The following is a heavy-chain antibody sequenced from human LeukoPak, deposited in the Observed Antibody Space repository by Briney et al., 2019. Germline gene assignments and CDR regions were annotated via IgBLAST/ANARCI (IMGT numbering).Heavy chain of an antibody. CDR1: GFTFSSYS. J-gene: IGHJ4*02. Sequence: GGSLRLSCAASGFTFSSYSMNWVRQAPGKGLEWVSYISSSSSTIYYADSVKGRFTISRDNAKNSLYLQMNSLRAEDTAVYYCAREKQWLNYWGQGTLVTVSS. V-gene: IGHV3-48*01. D-gene: IGHD6-19*01. CDR3: AREKQWLNY. CDR2: ISSSSSTI.